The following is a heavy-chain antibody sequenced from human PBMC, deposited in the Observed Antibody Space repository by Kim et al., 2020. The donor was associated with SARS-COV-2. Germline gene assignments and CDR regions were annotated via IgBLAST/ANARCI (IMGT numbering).Heavy chain of an antibody. J-gene: IGHJ6*02. CDR2: IYYSGST. Sequence: SETLSLTCTVSGGSISSYYWSWIRQPPGKGLEWIGYIYYSGSTNYNPSLKSRVTISVDTSKNQFSLKLSSVTAADTAVYYCARDLPPGGYYYYGMDVWGQGTTVTVSS. V-gene: IGHV4-59*13. D-gene: IGHD2-2*01. CDR3: ARDLPPGGYYYYGMDV. CDR1: GGSISSYY.